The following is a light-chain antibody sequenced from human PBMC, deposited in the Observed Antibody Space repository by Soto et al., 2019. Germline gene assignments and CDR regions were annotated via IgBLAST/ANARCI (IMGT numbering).Light chain of an antibody. CDR2: GAS. Sequence: EIVLTQSPGTLSLSPGERATLSCRASQSVSSSYLAWHQQKPGQATRLLIYGASSRATGIPDRFSGSGSGTDFTLTISRLEPEDSAVYYCQQYGSSPPTFGQGTKVEIK. J-gene: IGKJ1*01. CDR1: QSVSSSY. CDR3: QQYGSSPPT. V-gene: IGKV3-20*01.